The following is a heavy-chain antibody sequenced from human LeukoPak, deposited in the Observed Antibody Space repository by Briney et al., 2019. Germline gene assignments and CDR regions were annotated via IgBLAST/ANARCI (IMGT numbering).Heavy chain of an antibody. J-gene: IGHJ4*02. CDR3: ARVLRGYSYGYVLYDY. V-gene: IGHV4-34*01. CDR2: INHSGST. CDR1: GGSFSGYY. Sequence: SETLSLTCAVYGGSFSGYYWSWIRQPPGKGLEWIGEINHSGSTNYNPSLKSRVTISVDTPKNQFSLRLSSVTAADTAVYYCARVLRGYSYGYVLYDYWGQGTLVTVSS. D-gene: IGHD5-18*01.